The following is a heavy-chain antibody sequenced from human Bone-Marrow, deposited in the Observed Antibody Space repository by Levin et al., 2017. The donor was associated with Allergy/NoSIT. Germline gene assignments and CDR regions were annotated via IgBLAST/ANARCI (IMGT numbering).Heavy chain of an antibody. D-gene: IGHD3-10*01. CDR3: ATYGSKEDAFDF. Sequence: LGESLKISCEASGFAFSTYTMAWIRQAPGKGLEWVASISRSGIYIYYSDSLKGRFTISRDNANTSLFLQMNSLGAEDTANYYCATYGSKEDAFDFWGQGTMVTVSS. CDR2: ISRSGIYI. CDR1: GFAFSTYT. V-gene: IGHV3-21*01. J-gene: IGHJ3*01.